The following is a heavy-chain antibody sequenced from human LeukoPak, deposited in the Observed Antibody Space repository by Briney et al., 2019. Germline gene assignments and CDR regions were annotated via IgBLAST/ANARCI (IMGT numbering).Heavy chain of an antibody. Sequence: SETLSLTCTVSGASISTSYWYWIRQPPGKGLEWIGYIHYSGDINYNPSLRSRVTISAYTSKNQLSLKLSSVTAADTAVYYCARVGCSGGSCYPDYWGHGTLVTVSS. D-gene: IGHD2-15*01. J-gene: IGHJ4*01. CDR3: ARVGCSGGSCYPDY. CDR1: GASISTSY. V-gene: IGHV4-59*01. CDR2: IHYSGDI.